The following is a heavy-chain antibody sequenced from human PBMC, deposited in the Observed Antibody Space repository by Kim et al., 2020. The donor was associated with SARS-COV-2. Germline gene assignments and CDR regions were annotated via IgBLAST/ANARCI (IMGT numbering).Heavy chain of an antibody. CDR2: IYWSGST. CDR1: GGSISSYY. J-gene: IGHJ4*02. V-gene: IGHV4-59*08. Sequence: SETLSLTCTVSGGSISSYYWSWIRQPPGKGLEWIGYIYWSGSTNYNPSLKRRVTISVDTSKNQSSLQLSSVTAADTAAYYCSRGFDYWGQGTLHTVS. CDR3: SRGFDY.